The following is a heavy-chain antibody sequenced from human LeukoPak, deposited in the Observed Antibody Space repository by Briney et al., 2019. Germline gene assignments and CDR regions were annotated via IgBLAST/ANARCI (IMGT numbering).Heavy chain of an antibody. CDR2: INPNSGGT. D-gene: IGHD3-22*01. CDR1: GYTFTGYY. Sequence: ASVKVSCKASGYTFTGYYMHWVRQAPGQGLEWMGWINPNSGGTNYAQKFQGRVTMTRDTSISTAYMELSRLRSDDTAVYYCARAHYYDSSGYYLFDYWGQGTLVTVSS. CDR3: ARAHYYDSSGYYLFDY. J-gene: IGHJ4*02. V-gene: IGHV1-2*02.